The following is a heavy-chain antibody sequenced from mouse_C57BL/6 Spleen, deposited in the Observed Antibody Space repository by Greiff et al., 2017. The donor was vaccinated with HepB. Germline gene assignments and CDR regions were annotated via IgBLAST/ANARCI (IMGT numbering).Heavy chain of an antibody. CDR3: ARYGVAPHWYFDV. CDR2: ISYSGST. D-gene: IGHD1-1*02. V-gene: IGHV3-8*01. J-gene: IGHJ1*03. Sequence: VQLQQSGPGLAKPSQTLSLTCSVTGYSITSDYWNWLRKFPGNKLEYMGYISYSGSTYYNPSLKSRISITRDTSKNQYYLQLNSVTTEDTATYYCARYGVAPHWYFDVWGTGTTVTVSS. CDR1: GYSITSDY.